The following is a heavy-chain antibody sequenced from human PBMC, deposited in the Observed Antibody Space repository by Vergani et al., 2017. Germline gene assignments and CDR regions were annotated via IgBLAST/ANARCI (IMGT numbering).Heavy chain of an antibody. J-gene: IGHJ4*02. Sequence: QVQLQQWGAGLLKPSETLSLTCAVYGGSFIGYYWSGIRQPPGKGLEWIGEINHSGSTNYNPSLKSRVTISVDTSKNQFSLKLSAVTAADTAVYYCARGQIAAGIAVAGDDYWGQGTLVTVSS. CDR2: INHSGST. CDR1: GGSFIGYY. CDR3: ARGQIAAGIAVAGDDY. D-gene: IGHD6-19*01. V-gene: IGHV4-34*01.